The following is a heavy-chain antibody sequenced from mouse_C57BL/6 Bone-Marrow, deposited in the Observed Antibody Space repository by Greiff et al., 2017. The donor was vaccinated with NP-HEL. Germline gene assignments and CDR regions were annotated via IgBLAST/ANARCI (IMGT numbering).Heavy chain of an antibody. Sequence: VQLKESGAELVRPGASVKLSCTASGFNIKDDYMPWVKQRPEQGLEWIGWIDPENGATEYASKLQGQATITAYTSSNTAYLQLSSLTSGDTAVYYCATEGLPPMDGWGKGATVTVAT. D-gene: IGHD5-5*01. V-gene: IGHV14-4*01. CDR3: ATEGLPPMDG. CDR1: GFNIKDDY. CDR2: IDPENGAT. J-gene: IGHJ4*01.